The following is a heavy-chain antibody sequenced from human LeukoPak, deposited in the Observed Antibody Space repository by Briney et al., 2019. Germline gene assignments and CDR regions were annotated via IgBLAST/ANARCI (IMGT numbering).Heavy chain of an antibody. J-gene: IGHJ4*02. D-gene: IGHD3-22*01. V-gene: IGHV3-48*01. CDR1: GFTFSSYR. CDR2: ISSSSSTI. CDR3: ARDFAMIVVVYYFDY. Sequence: GGSLRLSCAASGFTFSSYRMNWVRQAPGKGLEWVSYISSSSSTIYYADSVKGRFTISRDNAKNSLYLQMNSLRAEDTAVYYCARDFAMIVVVYYFDYWGQGTLVTVSS.